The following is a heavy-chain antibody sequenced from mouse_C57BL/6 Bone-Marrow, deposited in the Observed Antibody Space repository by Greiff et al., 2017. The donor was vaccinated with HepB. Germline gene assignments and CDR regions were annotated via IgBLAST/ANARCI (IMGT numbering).Heavy chain of an antibody. J-gene: IGHJ2*01. V-gene: IGHV14-3*01. D-gene: IGHD1-1*01. CDR3: ARLTPYYYGSSYYFDY. Sequence: EVQLQQSVAELVRPGASVKLSCTASGFNIKNTYMHWVKQRPEQGLEWIGRIDPANGNTKYAPKFQGKATITADTSSNTAYLQLSSLTSEDTAIDYCARLTPYYYGSSYYFDYWGQGTTLTVSS. CDR2: IDPANGNT. CDR1: GFNIKNTY.